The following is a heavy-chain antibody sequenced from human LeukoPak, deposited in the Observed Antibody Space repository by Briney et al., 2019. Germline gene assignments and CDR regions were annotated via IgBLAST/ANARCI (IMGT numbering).Heavy chain of an antibody. V-gene: IGHV4-39*07. Sequence: SETLSLTCTVSGGSISSSSYYWGWIRQPPGKGLEWIGSIYYSGSTYYNPSLKSRVTISVDTSKNQFSLKLSSVIAADTAVYYCAGDKKQQVTNSIYFYFGMDVWGQGTTVTVSS. J-gene: IGHJ6*02. CDR1: GGSISSSSYY. CDR2: IYYSGST. CDR3: AGDKKQQVTNSIYFYFGMDV. D-gene: IGHD6-13*01.